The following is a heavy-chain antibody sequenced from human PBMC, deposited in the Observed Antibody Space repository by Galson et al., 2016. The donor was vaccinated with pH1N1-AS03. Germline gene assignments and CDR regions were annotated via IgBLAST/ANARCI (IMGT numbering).Heavy chain of an antibody. CDR1: DFPLSKIMG. D-gene: IGHD2-21*01. J-gene: IGHJ4*02. V-gene: IGHV2-26*01. CDR3: ARIVYSCGGDCYYLLDY. CDR2: FFSNDEK. Sequence: PALVKPTQTLTLTYTVSDFPLSKIMGVSWIRQTPGKALEWLAHFFSNDEKSYSVSLKSRLSISKDPSTGQVVLTMTNMDPVDTGTYFCARIVYSCGGDCYYLLDYWGRGTLVTVSS.